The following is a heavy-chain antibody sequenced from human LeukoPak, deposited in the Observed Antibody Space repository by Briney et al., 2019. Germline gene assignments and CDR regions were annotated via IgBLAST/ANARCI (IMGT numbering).Heavy chain of an antibody. CDR3: ASSWAYSGSSYGY. CDR1: GGSFSGYY. V-gene: IGHV4-34*01. J-gene: IGHJ4*02. CDR2: INHSGST. Sequence: SETLSLTCAVYGGSFSGYYWSWIRQPPGKGLEWIGEINHSGSTNYNPSLKTRVTISVDTSKNQFSLKRSSVTAADTAVYYCASSWAYSGSSYGYWGQGTLVTVSS. D-gene: IGHD1-26*01.